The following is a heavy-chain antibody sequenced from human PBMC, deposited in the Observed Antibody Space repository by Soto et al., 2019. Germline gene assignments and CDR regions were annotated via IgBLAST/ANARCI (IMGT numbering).Heavy chain of an antibody. D-gene: IGHD3-3*01. CDR2: IWYDGSNK. V-gene: IGHV3-33*01. J-gene: IGHJ6*02. CDR3: ARRPAPATYDFWSGSIGPYGMDV. Sequence: QVQLVESGGGVVQPGRSLRLSCAASGFTFSSYGMHWVRQAPGKGLEWVAVIWYDGSNKYYADSVKGRFTISRDNSKNTLYLQMNSLRVEDTAVYYCARRPAPATYDFWSGSIGPYGMDVWGQGTTVTVSS. CDR1: GFTFSSYG.